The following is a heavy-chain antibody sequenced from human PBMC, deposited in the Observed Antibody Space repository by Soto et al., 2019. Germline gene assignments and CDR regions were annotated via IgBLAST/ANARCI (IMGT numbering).Heavy chain of an antibody. CDR3: ARAWGTATGSLDV. Sequence: QVGLQETGPGLVKPSQTLSLTCAVSGDSISGSDFYWDWIRQSPGKGLEWIGYIHYSGTNYYNPSLKSRVTFSVETSKNQFSLSLTAVTVADTAVYYGARAWGTATGSLDVGGRGTVVIVSS. CDR2: IHYSGTN. J-gene: IGHJ3*01. D-gene: IGHD1-1*01. V-gene: IGHV4-30-4*01. CDR1: GDSISGSDFY.